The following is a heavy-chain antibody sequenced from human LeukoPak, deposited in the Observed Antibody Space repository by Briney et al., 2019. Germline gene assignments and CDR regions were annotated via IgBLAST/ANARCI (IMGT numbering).Heavy chain of an antibody. Sequence: SETLSLTCTVSGGSVSSYYWTWVRQPPGKRLEWLGYIYNTGGTNYNPSLNGRVTISVDTSKNQFSLNLSSVTAADTAVYYCARRHHYYYYMDVWGKGTTVTVSS. J-gene: IGHJ6*03. CDR3: ARRHHYYYYMDV. CDR1: GGSVSSYY. V-gene: IGHV4-4*09. CDR2: IYNTGGT.